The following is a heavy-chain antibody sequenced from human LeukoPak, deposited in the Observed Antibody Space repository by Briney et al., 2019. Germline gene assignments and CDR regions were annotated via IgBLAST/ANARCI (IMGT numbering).Heavy chain of an antibody. CDR2: IYYSGST. J-gene: IGHJ2*01. Sequence: PSETLSLTCTVSGGSISSYYWSWIRQPPGKGLEWIGYIYYSGSTNYNPSLKSRVTISVDTSKNQFSLKLSSVTAADTAVYYCANLGYSSGWYPSPGYFDLWGRGTLVTVSP. CDR3: ANLGYSSGWYPSPGYFDL. V-gene: IGHV4-59*08. D-gene: IGHD6-19*01. CDR1: GGSISSYY.